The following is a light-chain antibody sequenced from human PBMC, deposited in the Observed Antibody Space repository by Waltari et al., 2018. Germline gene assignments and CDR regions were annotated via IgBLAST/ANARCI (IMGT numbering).Light chain of an antibody. Sequence: EIVLTQSPGSLSLSPGERATLSCWASQSVGRSLAWYQQKRGQAPRLLISGASTRASGIPDRFSGGGSGTDLSLTINRLEPEDLGVYYCQHYVGLPVTFGQGTKVEIK. CDR2: GAS. CDR3: QHYVGLPVT. J-gene: IGKJ1*01. V-gene: IGKV3-20*01. CDR1: QSVGRS.